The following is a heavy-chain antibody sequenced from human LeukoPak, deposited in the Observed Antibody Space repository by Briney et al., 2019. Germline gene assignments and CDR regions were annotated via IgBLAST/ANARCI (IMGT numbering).Heavy chain of an antibody. CDR3: AKGGGYSSSSAGGRYYYYYYYMDV. CDR2: ISGSGGST. Sequence: GGSLRLSCAASGFTFSSYAMSWVRQAPGKGLEWVSAISGSGGSTYYADSVKGRFTISRDNSKNTLYLQMNSLRAEDTAVYYCAKGGGYSSSSAGGRYYYYYYYMDVWGKGTTVTVSS. V-gene: IGHV3-23*01. J-gene: IGHJ6*03. CDR1: GFTFSSYA. D-gene: IGHD6-6*01.